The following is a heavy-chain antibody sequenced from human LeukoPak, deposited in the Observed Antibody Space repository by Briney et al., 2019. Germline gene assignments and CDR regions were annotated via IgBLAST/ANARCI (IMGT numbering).Heavy chain of an antibody. V-gene: IGHV3-7*01. D-gene: IGHD2-2*02. J-gene: IGHJ4*02. CDR2: IKQDGSEK. CDR1: GFTLSSQW. Sequence: GGCLRPSFSASGFTLSSQWIGSVRQAPGKGLEWVANIKQDGSEKYYVHSVKGRFTISRDNAKNSLYLQMHSLRAEDTAVYYCARAGYCSSTSCYTFDYRGQGTLVTVSS. CDR3: ARAGYCSSTSCYTFDY.